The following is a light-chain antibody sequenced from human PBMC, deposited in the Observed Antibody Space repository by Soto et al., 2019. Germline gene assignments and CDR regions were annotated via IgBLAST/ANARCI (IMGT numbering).Light chain of an antibody. V-gene: IGKV3-20*01. CDR3: QQYGSSPLT. CDR2: DAS. J-gene: IGKJ4*01. Sequence: EIVLTQSPGTLSLSPGERATLSCRASQSVSSSYLAWYQQKPGQAPRLLIYDASSRATGIPDRFSGSGSGTDFTLTICRLEPEDFAVYYCQQYGSSPLTFGGGTKVDIK. CDR1: QSVSSSY.